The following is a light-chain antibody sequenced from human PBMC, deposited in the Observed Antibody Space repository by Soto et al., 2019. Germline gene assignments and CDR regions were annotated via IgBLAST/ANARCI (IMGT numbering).Light chain of an antibody. CDR3: QKYDNLPYT. CDR2: AAS. J-gene: IGKJ2*01. CDR1: QDISNY. V-gene: IGKV1-33*01. Sequence: DIQMTQSPSSLSASVGDRVTITCQASQDISNYLNWYQQKPGKAPKLLIYAASNLETGVPSRFSGSGSETDVTFTISSQQPEDIATYYCQKYDNLPYTFGQGTKLEIK.